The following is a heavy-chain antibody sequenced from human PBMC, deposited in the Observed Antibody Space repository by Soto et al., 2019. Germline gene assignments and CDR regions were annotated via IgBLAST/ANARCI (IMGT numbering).Heavy chain of an antibody. V-gene: IGHV3-30*18. J-gene: IGHJ4*02. Sequence: VASGGGVVQPGSSLRLSCAASGFTFSDYGIHWVRQAPGKGLEWVALVSSDGRNKYFRDSVKGRFVISRDNSNNTVHLQMNSLRVEDTALYYCAKDERAAPFDHWGQGVLVAVSS. CDR2: VSSDGRNK. CDR1: GFTFSDYG. D-gene: IGHD1-1*01. CDR3: AKDERAAPFDH.